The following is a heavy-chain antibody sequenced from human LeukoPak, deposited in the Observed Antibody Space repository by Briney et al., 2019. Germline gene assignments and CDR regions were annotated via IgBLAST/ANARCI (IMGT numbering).Heavy chain of an antibody. V-gene: IGHV3-48*03. CDR3: ARELPIRGYSYGPGRSPDY. CDR2: ISSSGSTI. CDR1: GFTFSSYE. J-gene: IGHJ4*02. D-gene: IGHD5-18*01. Sequence: GGSLRLSCAASGFTFSSYEMNWVRQAPEKGLEWVSYISSSGSTIYYADSVKGRFTISRDNAKNSLYLQMNSLRAEDTAVYYCARELPIRGYSYGPGRSPDYWGQGTLVTVSS.